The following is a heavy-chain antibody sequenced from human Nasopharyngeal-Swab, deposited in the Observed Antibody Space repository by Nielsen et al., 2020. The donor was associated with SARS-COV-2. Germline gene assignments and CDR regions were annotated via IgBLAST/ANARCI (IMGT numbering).Heavy chain of an antibody. CDR1: GGSITGYY. Sequence: SETLSLTCTVSGGSITGYYWSWIRQPPGKGLDWIGNIYYTGSTKYNPPLKSRVTISMDTSKYQFSLKLSSVTAAETAVYYCARDRPNYGMDVWGRGTTVTVS. V-gene: IGHV4-59*01. CDR3: ARDRPNYGMDV. J-gene: IGHJ6*02. CDR2: IYYTGST.